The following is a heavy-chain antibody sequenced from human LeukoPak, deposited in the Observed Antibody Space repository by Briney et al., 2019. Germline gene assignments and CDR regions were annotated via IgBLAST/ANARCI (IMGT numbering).Heavy chain of an antibody. CDR2: IYYSGST. V-gene: IGHV4-39*07. Sequence: SEALSLTCTVSGGSISSSSYYWGWIRQPPGKGLEWIGSIYYSGSTYYNPSLKSRVTISVDTSKNQFSLKLSSVTAADTAVYYCARGGDFWSGEYFDYWGQGTLVTVSS. J-gene: IGHJ4*02. CDR3: ARGGDFWSGEYFDY. D-gene: IGHD3-3*01. CDR1: GGSISSSSYY.